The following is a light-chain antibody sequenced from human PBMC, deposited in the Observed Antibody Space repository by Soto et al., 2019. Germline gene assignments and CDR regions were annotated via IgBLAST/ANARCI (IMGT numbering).Light chain of an antibody. CDR1: QTVSGNY. V-gene: IGKV3-20*01. CDR3: QQYGSSPPYT. Sequence: EIVLTQSPGILSLSPGERATLSCRASQTVSGNYLAWYQQKPGQSPRLLIYGSSDRTTGIPDRFSGSGSGTDFTLTINRVEPEDFAVYYCQQYGSSPPYTFGQGTTLEI. CDR2: GSS. J-gene: IGKJ2*01.